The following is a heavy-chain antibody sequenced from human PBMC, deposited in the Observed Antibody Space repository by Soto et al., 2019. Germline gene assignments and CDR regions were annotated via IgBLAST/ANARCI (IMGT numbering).Heavy chain of an antibody. J-gene: IGHJ6*02. V-gene: IGHV3-30-3*01. Sequence: QVQLVESGGGVVQPGRSLRLSCAASGFTFSSYAMHWVRQAPGKGLEWVAVISYDGSNKYYADSVKGRFTISRDNSKNTLYLQRNSRRAEDTAVYYCARDYYRFNSGYGFSMDVWGQGTTVTVSS. D-gene: IGHD5-12*01. CDR3: ARDYYRFNSGYGFSMDV. CDR2: ISYDGSNK. CDR1: GFTFSSYA.